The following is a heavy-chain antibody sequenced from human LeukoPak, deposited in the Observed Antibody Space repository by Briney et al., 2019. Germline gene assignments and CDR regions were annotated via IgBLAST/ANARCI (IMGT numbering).Heavy chain of an antibody. D-gene: IGHD3-3*01. Sequence: PSQTLSLTCTVSGGSISSGSYYWSWIRQPAGKGLEWIGRIYTSGSTNYNPSLKSRVTISVDTSKNQFSLKLSSVTAADTAVYYCARGAYDFWSGDASGASDIWGQGTMVTVSS. CDR1: GGSISSGSYY. V-gene: IGHV4-61*02. J-gene: IGHJ3*02. CDR2: IYTSGST. CDR3: ARGAYDFWSGDASGASDI.